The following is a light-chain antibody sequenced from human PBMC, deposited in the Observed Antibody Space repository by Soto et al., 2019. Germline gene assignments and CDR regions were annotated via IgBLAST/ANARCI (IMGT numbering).Light chain of an antibody. CDR1: QSISSW. V-gene: IGKV1-5*01. CDR2: DAS. CDR3: QQYNNYWT. Sequence: DIQMTQSPSTLSASVGDRVTITCRASQSISSWLAWYQQKPGKAPKLPIYDASSLESGVPSRFSGSGSATEFTLTISSLQPDDFATYYCQQYNNYWTFGQGTRVEIK. J-gene: IGKJ1*01.